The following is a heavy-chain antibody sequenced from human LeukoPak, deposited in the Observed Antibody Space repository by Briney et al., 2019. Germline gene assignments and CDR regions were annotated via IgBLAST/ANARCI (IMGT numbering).Heavy chain of an antibody. CDR2: IYYSGST. Sequence: AETLSLTCTVSGVSMSSYYWSWLRQPPGKGLEGLGYIYYSGSTNYNPSLKSRVTISVDTSKNQFSLKLSSVTAADTAVYYCARVANYGDYGIGAFDIWGQGTMVTVSS. CDR1: GVSMSSYY. CDR3: ARVANYGDYGIGAFDI. V-gene: IGHV4-59*01. D-gene: IGHD4-17*01. J-gene: IGHJ3*02.